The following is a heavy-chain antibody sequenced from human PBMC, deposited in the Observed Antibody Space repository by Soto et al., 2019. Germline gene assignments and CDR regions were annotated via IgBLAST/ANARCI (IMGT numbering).Heavy chain of an antibody. CDR2: IYYSGST. CDR3: ARDRRNGEEPGSWYFDL. Sequence: QVQLQESGPGLVKPSQTLSLTCTVSGGSISSGGYYWSWIRQHPGKGLEWIGYIYYSGSTYYNPCLKSRVTISADTSKNQFSLKMSSVTAADTAGYYCARDRRNGEEPGSWYFDLWGRGTLVTVSS. V-gene: IGHV4-31*03. D-gene: IGHD1-1*01. J-gene: IGHJ2*01. CDR1: GGSISSGGYY.